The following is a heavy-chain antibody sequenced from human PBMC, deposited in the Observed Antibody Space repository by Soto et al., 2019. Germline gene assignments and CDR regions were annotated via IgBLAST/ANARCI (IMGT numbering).Heavy chain of an antibody. V-gene: IGHV3-74*01. CDR3: ARRGQEGPGLAH. Sequence: EVQLVESGGNLIQPGGSLRLSCAASGFTFSSYWMHWVRQAPGKGLVWVSRINSDGSSTSYVDSVKGRFTISRDNAKTTLYLQMNSLSVEAPAVYYCARRGQEGPGLAHWGQGTLVTVSS. CDR2: INSDGSST. CDR1: GFTFSSYW. J-gene: IGHJ5*02.